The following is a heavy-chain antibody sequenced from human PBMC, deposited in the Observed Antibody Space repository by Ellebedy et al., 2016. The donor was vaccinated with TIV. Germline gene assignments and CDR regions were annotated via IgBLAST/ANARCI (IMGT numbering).Heavy chain of an antibody. CDR1: GFTFSSYA. CDR2: ISYDGSNK. D-gene: IGHD5-18*01. CDR3: ARDRVDTAMLFFDY. J-gene: IGHJ4*02. V-gene: IGHV3-30-3*01. Sequence: GGSLRLXCAASGFTFSSYAMHWVRQAPGKGLEWVAVISYDGSNKYYADSVKGRFTISRDNSKNTLYLQMNSLRAEDTAVYYCARDRVDTAMLFFDYWGQGTLVTVSS.